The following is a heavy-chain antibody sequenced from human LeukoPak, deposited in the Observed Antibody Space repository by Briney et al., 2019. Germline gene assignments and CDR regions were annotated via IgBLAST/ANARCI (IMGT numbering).Heavy chain of an antibody. Sequence: PGGSLRLSCSVSGFTFISYSMTWVRHAPGKGLEWVPSISGNGDSTYYADSVKGRFTISRDNSKDTLYLQMNSLRVDDTAVYYCAGQWLRLGAIDYWGQGTLVGVSS. D-gene: IGHD5-12*01. CDR2: ISGNGDST. V-gene: IGHV3-23*01. J-gene: IGHJ4*02. CDR1: GFTFISYS. CDR3: AGQWLRLGAIDY.